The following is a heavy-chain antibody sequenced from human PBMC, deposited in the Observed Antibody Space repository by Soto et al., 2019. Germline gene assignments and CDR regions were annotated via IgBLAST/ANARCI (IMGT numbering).Heavy chain of an antibody. CDR1: GFTLSSYA. CDR3: ATGSYGSESYYTRAKGNWFDP. Sequence: EVQVLESGGGLVQPGASLRLSCASSGFTLSSYAMSWVRQAPGKGLEWVSAISADGGSTYYADSVKGRFTISRDDSKNTLYLQMCSLSAEDTAVYFFATGSYGSESYYTRAKGNWFDPWGQGTLVTVSS. J-gene: IGHJ5*02. D-gene: IGHD3-10*01. V-gene: IGHV3-23*01. CDR2: ISADGGST.